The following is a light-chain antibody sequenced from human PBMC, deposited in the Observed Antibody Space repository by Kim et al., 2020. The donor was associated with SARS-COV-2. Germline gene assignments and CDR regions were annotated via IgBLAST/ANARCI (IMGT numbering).Light chain of an antibody. CDR1: QSVSSY. CDR3: QQRSNWPPLLT. V-gene: IGKV3-11*01. CDR2: DAS. J-gene: IGKJ4*01. Sequence: EIVLTQSPATLSLSPGERATLSCRASQSVSSYLVWYQQKPGQAPRLLIYDASNRATGIPARFSGSGSGTDFTLTISSLEPEDFAVYYCQQRSNWPPLLTFGGGTKVDIK.